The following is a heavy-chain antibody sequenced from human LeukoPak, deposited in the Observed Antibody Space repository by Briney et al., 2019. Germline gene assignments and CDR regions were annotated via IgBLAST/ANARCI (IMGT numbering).Heavy chain of an antibody. Sequence: ASVKVSCKVSGYTLTELSMHWVRQAPGKGLEWMGGFDPEDGETIHAQKFQGRVTMTRDTSISTAYMELSRLRSDDTAIYYCTRDPRTTKNAFDIWGQGTMDTVSS. CDR2: FDPEDGET. CDR3: TRDPRTTKNAFDI. D-gene: IGHD4-11*01. V-gene: IGHV1-24*01. J-gene: IGHJ3*02. CDR1: GYTLTELS.